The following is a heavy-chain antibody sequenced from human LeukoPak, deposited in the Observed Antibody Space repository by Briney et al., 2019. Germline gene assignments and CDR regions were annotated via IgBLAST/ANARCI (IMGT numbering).Heavy chain of an antibody. Sequence: TVGALRLSCAASGFTFSSYAMSWVRQAPGKGLEWVSAIGGSGGSTYYSDSVKGRFTISRDNSKNTLYLQMNSLRAEDTAVYYCAKEGRFGEYDYWGQGTLVTVSS. CDR2: IGGSGGST. CDR3: AKEGRFGEYDY. V-gene: IGHV3-23*01. D-gene: IGHD3-10*01. J-gene: IGHJ4*02. CDR1: GFTFSSYA.